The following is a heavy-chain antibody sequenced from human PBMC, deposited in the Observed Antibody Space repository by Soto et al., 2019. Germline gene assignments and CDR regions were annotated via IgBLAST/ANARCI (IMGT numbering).Heavy chain of an antibody. Sequence: GASVKVSCKASGYTFTTYDFNWVRQAPGQGLEWMGWLNPKSGNTGSAQKFQGRVTMTRDSSISTVYMELGSLSSDDTAIYYCARVAGSPDYWGQGTLVTVSS. CDR2: LNPKSGNT. CDR1: GYTFTTYD. CDR3: ARVAGSPDY. D-gene: IGHD1-26*01. J-gene: IGHJ4*02. V-gene: IGHV1-8*01.